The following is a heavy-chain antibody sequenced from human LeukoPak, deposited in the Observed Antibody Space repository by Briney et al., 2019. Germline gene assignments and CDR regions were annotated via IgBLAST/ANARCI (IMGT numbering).Heavy chain of an antibody. J-gene: IGHJ2*01. CDR2: IYYSGST. CDR3: ARGEWLVRYFDL. D-gene: IGHD6-19*01. Sequence: SETLSLTCTVSGGSISSYYWSWLRQPPGKGLEWIGYIYYSGSTNYNPSLKSRVTISVDTSKNQFSLKLSSVTAADTAVYYCARGEWLVRYFDLWGRGTLVTVSS. V-gene: IGHV4-59*01. CDR1: GGSISSYY.